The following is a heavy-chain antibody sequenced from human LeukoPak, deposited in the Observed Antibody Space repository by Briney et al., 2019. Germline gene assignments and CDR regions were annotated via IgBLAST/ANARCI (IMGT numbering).Heavy chain of an antibody. CDR2: ITTYNGNT. V-gene: IGHV1-18*01. Sequence: ASVKVSCKASGYTFTSYPISWVRQAPGQGLEWMGWITTYNGNTNYAQKLQGRVTMTTDTSTSTAYMDLRGLRSDDTAVYYCARDSDVFDAFDIWGQGTMVTVSS. CDR3: ARDSDVFDAFDI. CDR1: GYTFTSYP. J-gene: IGHJ3*02.